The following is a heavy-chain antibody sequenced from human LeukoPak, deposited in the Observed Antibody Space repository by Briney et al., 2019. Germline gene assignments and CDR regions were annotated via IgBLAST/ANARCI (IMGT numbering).Heavy chain of an antibody. Sequence: GGSLRLSCAASGFTFSNYGMNWVRQAPGKGLEWVSAISGSGGSTYYADSVKGRFTISRDNSKNTLYLQMNSLRAEDTAVYYCARAHGDPFDYWGQGALVTVSS. CDR1: GFTFSNYG. CDR2: ISGSGGST. CDR3: ARAHGDPFDY. J-gene: IGHJ4*02. D-gene: IGHD4-17*01. V-gene: IGHV3-23*01.